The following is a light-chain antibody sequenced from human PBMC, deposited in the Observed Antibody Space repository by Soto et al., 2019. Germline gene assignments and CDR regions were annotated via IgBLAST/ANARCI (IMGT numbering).Light chain of an antibody. Sequence: DIQMTQSPSSLSASVGDRATITCQASQDISNYLNWYQQKPGKAPKLLIFDVSNLQTGVPSRFSGGGSGTDFALTISSLEPEDIATYYCQQYENLPTFGQGKRLEIK. CDR3: QQYENLPT. CDR2: DVS. CDR1: QDISNY. V-gene: IGKV1-33*01. J-gene: IGKJ5*01.